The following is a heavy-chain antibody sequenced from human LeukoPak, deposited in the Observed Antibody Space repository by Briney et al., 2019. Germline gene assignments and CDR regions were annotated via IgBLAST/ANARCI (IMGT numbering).Heavy chain of an antibody. J-gene: IGHJ4*02. CDR2: PSSGSSAI. V-gene: IGHV3-21*01. Sequence: PVKPLDSPSPPSSGSSAIFSADALKGRFTISRDDAKNLLYLDMNSLRAEDTAVYYCARGHTAVTRHFDFWGQGTLVTVSS. D-gene: IGHD4-17*01. CDR3: ARGHTAVTRHFDF.